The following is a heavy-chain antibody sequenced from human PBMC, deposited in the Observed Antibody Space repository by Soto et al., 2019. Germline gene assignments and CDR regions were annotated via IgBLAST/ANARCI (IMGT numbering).Heavy chain of an antibody. CDR2: IYYSGST. CDR1: GGSISSSSYY. Sequence: SETLSLTCTVSGGSISSSSYYWGWIRQPPGKGLEWIGSIYYSGSTYYNPSLKSRVTISVDTSKNQFSLKLSSVTAADTAVYYCARQAYYDILTGYYSDYYYGMDVWGQGTTVTVSS. V-gene: IGHV4-39*01. D-gene: IGHD3-9*01. J-gene: IGHJ6*02. CDR3: ARQAYYDILTGYYSDYYYGMDV.